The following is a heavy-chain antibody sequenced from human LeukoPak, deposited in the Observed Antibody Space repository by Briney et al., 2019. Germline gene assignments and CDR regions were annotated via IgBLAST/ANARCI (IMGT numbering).Heavy chain of an antibody. CDR1: GGSICSYY. J-gene: IGHJ6*03. D-gene: IGHD2-2*01. V-gene: IGHV4-4*09. Sequence: SETLSLTCTVSGGSICSYYWSWIRQPPGKGLEWIGYIYTSGSTNYNPSLKSRVTISVDTSKNQFSLKLSSVTAADTAVYYCASTPKYCSSTSCHYYYYMDVWGKGTTVTVSS. CDR3: ASTPKYCSSTSCHYYYYMDV. CDR2: IYTSGST.